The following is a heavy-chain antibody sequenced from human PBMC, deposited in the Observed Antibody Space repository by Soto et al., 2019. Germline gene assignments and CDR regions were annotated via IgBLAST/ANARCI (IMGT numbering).Heavy chain of an antibody. Sequence: GGSLRLSCAASGFTFSSYAMHWVRQAPGKGLEWVAVISYDGSNKYYADSVKGRFTISRDNSKNTLYLQMNSLRAEDTAVYYCARVVNITESKSPWGHGTLVTVSS. V-gene: IGHV3-30-3*01. J-gene: IGHJ5*02. CDR1: GFTFSSYA. CDR3: ARVVNITESKSP. D-gene: IGHD1-20*01. CDR2: ISYDGSNK.